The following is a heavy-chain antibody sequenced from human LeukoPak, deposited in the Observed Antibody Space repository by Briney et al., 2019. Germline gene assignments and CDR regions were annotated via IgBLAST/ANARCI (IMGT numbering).Heavy chain of an antibody. CDR2: INHSGST. D-gene: IGHD3-3*01. CDR1: GGSFSGYY. V-gene: IGHV4-34*01. J-gene: IGHJ4*02. CDR3: ARFHDFWSGYSDY. Sequence: PSETLSLTCAVYGGSFSGYYWSWIRQPPGKGLEWIGEINHSGSTNCNPSLKSRVTISVDTSKNQFSLKLSSVTAADTAVYYCARFHDFWSGYSDYWGQGTLVTVFS.